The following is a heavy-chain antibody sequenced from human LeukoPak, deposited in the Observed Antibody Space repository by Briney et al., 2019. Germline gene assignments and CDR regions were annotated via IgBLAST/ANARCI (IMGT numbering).Heavy chain of an antibody. CDR2: ISTSGGST. V-gene: IGHV3-23*01. CDR1: GFTINSYA. J-gene: IGHJ4*02. CDR3: ANPRDGHNYDFDY. Sequence: WGSLRCSGAASGFTINSYAMSRDRQAPGQGLKWVSGISTSGGSTYYADSVKGRFTIARDNTKNTMNLQMNSLRAEDTAVYYCANPRDGHNYDFDYWGQGTLVTVSS. D-gene: IGHD5-24*01.